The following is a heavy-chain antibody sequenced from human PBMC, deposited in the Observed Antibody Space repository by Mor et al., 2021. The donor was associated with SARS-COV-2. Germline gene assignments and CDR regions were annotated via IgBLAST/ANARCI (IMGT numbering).Heavy chain of an antibody. CDR3: ATSPMIVVAGFDY. D-gene: IGHD3-22*01. Sequence: SLKSRVTISVDTSKNQFSLKLSSVTAADTAVYYCATSPMIVVAGFDYWGQGTLVTVSS. J-gene: IGHJ4*02. V-gene: IGHV4-31*02.